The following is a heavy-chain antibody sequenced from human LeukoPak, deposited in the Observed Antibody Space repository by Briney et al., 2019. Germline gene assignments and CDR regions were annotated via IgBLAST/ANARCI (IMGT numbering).Heavy chain of an antibody. Sequence: GGSLRLSCAASGFTFSDYEMNWIRQAPGKGLEWISYISNSGSTQYYADSVKGRFTISRDNAKNSVYLQLNSLRAEDTALYYCAAVIDYWGQGTLVTVSS. J-gene: IGHJ4*02. CDR1: GFTFSDYE. CDR2: ISNSGSTQ. CDR3: AAVIDY. V-gene: IGHV3-48*03.